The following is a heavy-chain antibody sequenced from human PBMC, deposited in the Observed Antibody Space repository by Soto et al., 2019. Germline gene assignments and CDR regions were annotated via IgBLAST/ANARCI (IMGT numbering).Heavy chain of an antibody. CDR3: AREGNWFDP. CDR1: GASVTSGGYS. V-gene: IGHV4-30-2*01. CDR2: IYHVGST. J-gene: IGHJ5*02. D-gene: IGHD3-10*01. Sequence: TLSLTCTVSGASVTSGGYSWAWLRQPPGGGLEWIGYIYHVGSTYYNPSLKSRASIAINTSENQFSLKIYSVTAADTAIYYCAREGNWFDPWGPGTLVTVSS.